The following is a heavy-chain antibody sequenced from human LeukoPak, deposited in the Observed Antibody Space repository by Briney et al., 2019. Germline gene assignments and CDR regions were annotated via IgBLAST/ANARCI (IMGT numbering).Heavy chain of an antibody. V-gene: IGHV4-59*01. CDR1: GGSISSYY. CDR3: ARANSGLDY. Sequence: PSETLSLTCTVSGGSISSYYWSWIRQPPGKGLEWIGYIYYSGSTDYHPSLKSRVTISIDTSRNQFSLKVSSVTAADTAVYYCARANSGLDYWGQGAQVTVSS. CDR2: IYYSGST. D-gene: IGHD2-21*01. J-gene: IGHJ4*02.